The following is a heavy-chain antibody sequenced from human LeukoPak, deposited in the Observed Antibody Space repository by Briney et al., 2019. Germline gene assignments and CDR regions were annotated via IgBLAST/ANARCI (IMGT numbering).Heavy chain of an antibody. CDR1: GYTFTNYH. CDR2: VDPNNGAT. CDR3: TRALRHTSSSGWFDP. D-gene: IGHD6-6*01. J-gene: IGHJ5*02. V-gene: IGHV1-2*02. Sequence: EASLKVSCKTSGYTFTNYHIHWVRQAPGQGLEWMGWVDPNNGATNYARDLQGRVTMTRDTSVSTVYMELSRLTSDDTAVYYRTRALRHTSSSGWFDPWGQGSLVTVSS.